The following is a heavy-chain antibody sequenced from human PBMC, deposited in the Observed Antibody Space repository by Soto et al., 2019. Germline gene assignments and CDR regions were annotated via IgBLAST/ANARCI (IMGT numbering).Heavy chain of an antibody. Sequence: QVQLVQSGAEVKKPGASVKVSCKASGYTFTSYGISWVRQAPGQGLEWMGWISAYNGNTKYAQKFQGRVTMTTDTSTSPAYMELRSLSSDDTAVYYCASDPQIFDYWGQGPLVTVSS. CDR1: GYTFTSYG. J-gene: IGHJ4*02. V-gene: IGHV1-18*04. CDR3: ASDPQIFDY. CDR2: ISAYNGNT.